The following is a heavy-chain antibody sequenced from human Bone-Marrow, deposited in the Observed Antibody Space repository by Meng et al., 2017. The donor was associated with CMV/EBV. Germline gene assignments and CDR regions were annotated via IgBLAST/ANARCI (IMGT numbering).Heavy chain of an antibody. J-gene: IGHJ3*02. V-gene: IGHV3-7*01. Sequence: GESLKISCAASGFTFSRYWMSWVRQAPGKGLEWVANIKQDGSAEEYVDSVKGRFIISRDNGKNSLYLQVNNLRVEDTAVYYCARVFAREGSAFNAFDIWGRGPRVTGSS. CDR3: ARVFAREGSAFNAFDI. D-gene: IGHD2-21*01. CDR1: GFTFSRYW. CDR2: IKQDGSAE.